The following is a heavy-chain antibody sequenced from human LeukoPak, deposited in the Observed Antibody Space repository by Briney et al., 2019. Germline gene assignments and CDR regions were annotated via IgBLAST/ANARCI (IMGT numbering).Heavy chain of an antibody. V-gene: IGHV1-2*02. J-gene: IGHJ4*02. CDR1: GYTFTGYY. CDR2: IKPNSGGT. CDR3: ARALNEDYGGNSN. D-gene: IGHD4-23*01. Sequence: ASVKVSCKASGYTFTGYYMHWVRQAPGQGLEWMGWIKPNSGGTNYAQKFQGRVTMTRDTSISTAYMELSRLRSDDTAVYYCARALNEDYGGNSNWGQGTLVTVSS.